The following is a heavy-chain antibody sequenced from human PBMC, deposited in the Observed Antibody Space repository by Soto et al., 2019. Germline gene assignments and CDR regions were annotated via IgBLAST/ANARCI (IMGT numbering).Heavy chain of an antibody. CDR1: GGTFSSYA. D-gene: IGHD3-22*01. V-gene: IGHV1-69*12. Sequence: QVQLVQSGAEAKKPGSSVKVSCKTSGGTFSSYAISWVRQAPGQGLEWMGGIIPIFGTANYAQKFQGRVTITADESTSTAYMELSSLRSEDTAVYYCARSRSNYYDSRGYYYSTFDYWGQGTLVTVS. J-gene: IGHJ4*02. CDR2: IIPIFGTA. CDR3: ARSRSNYYDSRGYYYSTFDY.